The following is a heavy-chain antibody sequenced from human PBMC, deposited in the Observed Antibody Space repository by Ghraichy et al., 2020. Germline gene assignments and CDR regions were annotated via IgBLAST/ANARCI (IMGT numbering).Heavy chain of an antibody. V-gene: IGHV4-39*01. D-gene: IGHD5-24*01. J-gene: IGHJ3*02. CDR3: ARHETSVGYTDADAFDI. CDR2: IYYSGST. Sequence: SETLSLTCTVSGGSISSSSYYWGWIRQPPGKGLEWIGSIYYSGSTYYNPSLKSRVTISVDTSKNQFSLKLSSVTAADTAVYYCARHETSVGYTDADAFDIWGQGTMVTVSS. CDR1: GGSISSSSYY.